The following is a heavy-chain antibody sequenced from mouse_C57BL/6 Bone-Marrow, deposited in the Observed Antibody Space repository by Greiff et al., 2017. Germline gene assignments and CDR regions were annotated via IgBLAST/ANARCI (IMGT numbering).Heavy chain of an antibody. Sequence: QVQLQQPGAELVKPGASVKLSCKASGYTFTSYWMQWVKQRPGQGLEWIGELDPSDSYTNYNQKFKGKATLTVDTSSSTASMQLSSLTSEDSAVYYCARSLIYYYGTYAMDYWGQGTSVTVSS. CDR3: ARSLIYYYGTYAMDY. D-gene: IGHD1-1*01. CDR1: GYTFTSYW. CDR2: LDPSDSYT. V-gene: IGHV1-50*01. J-gene: IGHJ4*01.